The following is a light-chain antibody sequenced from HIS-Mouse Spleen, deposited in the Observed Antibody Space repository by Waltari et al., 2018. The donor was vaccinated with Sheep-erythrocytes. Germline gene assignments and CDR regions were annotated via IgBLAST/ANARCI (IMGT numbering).Light chain of an antibody. CDR1: SSDVGGYNY. Sequence: QPASVSGSPGQSITISCTGTSSDVGGYNYVSWYQQHPGKAPKLMIHDVSNRFSGSKSGNTASLTISGLQAEEEADYYCSSYTSSSTLVVFGGGTKLTVL. CDR2: DV. CDR3: SSYTSSSTLVV. J-gene: IGLJ2*01. V-gene: IGLV2-14*03.